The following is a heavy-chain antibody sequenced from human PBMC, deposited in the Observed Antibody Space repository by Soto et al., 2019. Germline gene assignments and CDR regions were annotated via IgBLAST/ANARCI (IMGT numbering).Heavy chain of an antibody. CDR1: GFTFSNAW. J-gene: IGHJ6*02. Sequence: GGSLRLSCAASGFTFSNAWMSWVRQAPGKGLEWVGRIKSKTDGGTTDYAAPVKGRFTISRDDSKNTLYLQMNSLKTEDTAVYYCTTDQVGATRRYYYYGMDVWGQGTTVTVSS. CDR3: TTDQVGATRRYYYYGMDV. CDR2: IKSKTDGGTT. V-gene: IGHV3-15*01. D-gene: IGHD1-26*01.